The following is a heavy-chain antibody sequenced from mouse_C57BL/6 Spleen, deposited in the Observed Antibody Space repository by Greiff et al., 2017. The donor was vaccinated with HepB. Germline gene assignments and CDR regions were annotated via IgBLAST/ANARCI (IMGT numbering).Heavy chain of an antibody. J-gene: IGHJ2*01. CDR1: GFTFSSYA. D-gene: IGHD3-2*02. CDR3: TRLAAQPYYFDY. Sequence: EVKLVESGEGLVKPGGSLKLSCAASGFTFSSYAMSWVRQTPEKRLEWVAYISSGGDYIYYADTVKGRFTISRDNARNTLYLQMSSLKSEDTAMYYCTRLAAQPYYFDYWGQGTTLTVSS. CDR2: ISSGGDYI. V-gene: IGHV5-9-1*02.